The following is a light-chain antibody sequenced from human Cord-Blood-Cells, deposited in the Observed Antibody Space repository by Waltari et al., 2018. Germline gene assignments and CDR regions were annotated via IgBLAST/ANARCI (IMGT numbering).Light chain of an antibody. CDR3: QQYGSSPWT. J-gene: IGKJ1*01. CDR2: GAS. V-gene: IGKV3-20*01. CDR1: QSVSSSY. Sequence: DIVLTQTPGTLSLSPGESATLSCRASQSVSSSYVAWYQQKPGQAPRLLIYGASSRATGTPDRFSGSGSGTDFTLTISRLEPEDFAVYYCQQYGSSPWTFGQGP.